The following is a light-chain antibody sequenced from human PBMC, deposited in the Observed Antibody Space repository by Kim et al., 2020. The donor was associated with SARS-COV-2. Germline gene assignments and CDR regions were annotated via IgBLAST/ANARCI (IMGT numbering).Light chain of an antibody. CDR2: GAS. CDR3: QQYNNWLWT. J-gene: IGKJ1*01. Sequence: VSPGERATLACRASQSVSSNLAWYQQKPGQAPRLLNYGASTRATGIPARFSGSGSGTEFTLTISSLQSEDFAVYYCQQYNNWLWTFGQGTKVDIK. CDR1: QSVSSN. V-gene: IGKV3-15*01.